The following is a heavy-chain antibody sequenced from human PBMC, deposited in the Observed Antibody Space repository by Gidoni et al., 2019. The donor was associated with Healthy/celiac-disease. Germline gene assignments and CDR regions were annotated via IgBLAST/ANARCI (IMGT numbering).Heavy chain of an antibody. D-gene: IGHD3-22*01. CDR1: GFTFGDYA. J-gene: IGHJ3*02. V-gene: IGHV3-49*05. Sequence: EVQLVESGGGLVKPGRSLRLSCTASGFTFGDYAMSWFRQAPGKGLGWVGFIRSKAYGGTTEYAASVKGRFTISRDDSKSIAYLQMNSLKTEDTAVYYCTREAYYYDSSRTDAFDIWGQGTMVTVSS. CDR3: TREAYYYDSSRTDAFDI. CDR2: IRSKAYGGTT.